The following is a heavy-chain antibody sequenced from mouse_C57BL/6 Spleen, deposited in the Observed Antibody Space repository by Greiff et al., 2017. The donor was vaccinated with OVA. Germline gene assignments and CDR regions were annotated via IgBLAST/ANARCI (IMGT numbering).Heavy chain of an antibody. V-gene: IGHV1-62-2*01. CDR1: GYTFTEYT. Sequence: VKLVESGAELVKPGASVKLSCKASGYTFTEYTIHWVKQRSGQGLEWIGWFYPGSGSIKYNEKFKDKATLTADKSSSTVYMELSRLTSEDSAVYFCARNEEGGSWFAYWGQGTLVTVSA. J-gene: IGHJ3*01. CDR2: FYPGSGSI. CDR3: ARNEEGGSWFAY. D-gene: IGHD1-1*02.